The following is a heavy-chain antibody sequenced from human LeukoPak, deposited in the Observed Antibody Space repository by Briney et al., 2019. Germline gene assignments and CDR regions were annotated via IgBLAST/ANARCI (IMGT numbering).Heavy chain of an antibody. CDR1: GGSISSYY. D-gene: IGHD5-24*01. V-gene: IGHV4-59*01. CDR3: ARVIRDGYNNAFDI. CDR2: IYYSGST. Sequence: SSQTLSLTCTVSGGSISSYYWSWIRQPPGKGLEWIGYIYYSGSTNYNPSLKSRVTISVDTSKNQFSLKLSSVTAADTAVYYCARVIRDGYNNAFDIWGQGTMVTVSS. J-gene: IGHJ3*02.